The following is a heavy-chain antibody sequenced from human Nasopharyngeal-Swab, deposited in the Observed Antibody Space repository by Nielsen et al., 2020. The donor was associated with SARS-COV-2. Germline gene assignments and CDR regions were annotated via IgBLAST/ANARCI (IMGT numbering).Heavy chain of an antibody. CDR1: GFSFSTHA. CDR2: LGVGGGPT. CDR3: ADPPFSEY. V-gene: IGHV3-23*01. Sequence: GGSLRLSCAASGFSFSTHAMTWIRQAPGKGLEWVSSLGVGGGPTYYADSAKGRFTISRDNSKSTLYLQMNSLRADDTALYYCADPPFSEYWGQGTLVTVSS. J-gene: IGHJ4*02.